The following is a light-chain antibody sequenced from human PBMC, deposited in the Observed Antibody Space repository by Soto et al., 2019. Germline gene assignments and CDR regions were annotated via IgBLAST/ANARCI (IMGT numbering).Light chain of an antibody. J-gene: IGKJ4*01. Sequence: DIQMTQSPSTLSASVGDRVTITCRASQSISSWLAWYQQKPGKAPKLLIYTASSLESGVPSRLRGSGSWTEFTLTISSLQPDDFATYYCQQYNSYSGLTFGGGTKVEIK. CDR3: QQYNSYSGLT. V-gene: IGKV1-5*03. CDR2: TAS. CDR1: QSISSW.